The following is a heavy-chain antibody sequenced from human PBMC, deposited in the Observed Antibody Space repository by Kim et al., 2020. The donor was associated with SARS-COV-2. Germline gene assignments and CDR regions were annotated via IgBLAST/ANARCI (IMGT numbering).Heavy chain of an antibody. V-gene: IGHV3-30*02. D-gene: IGHD3-16*01. CDR3: AKGIMITFGGVHEYYFDY. Sequence: RGRFTISRDNSKNTLYLQMNSLRAEDTAVYYCAKGIMITFGGVHEYYFDYWGQGTLVTVSS. J-gene: IGHJ4*02.